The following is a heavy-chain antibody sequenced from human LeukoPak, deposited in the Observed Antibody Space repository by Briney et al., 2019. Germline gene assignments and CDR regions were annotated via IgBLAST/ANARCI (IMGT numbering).Heavy chain of an antibody. V-gene: IGHV4-34*01. Sequence: PSETLSLTCAVYGGSFSGYYWSWIRQPPGKGLEWIGEINHSGSTNYNPSLKSRVTKSVDTSKNQFSLKLSSVTAADTAVYYCARVITGTTDYWGQGTLVTVSS. CDR1: GGSFSGYY. D-gene: IGHD1-7*01. CDR3: ARVITGTTDY. J-gene: IGHJ4*02. CDR2: INHSGST.